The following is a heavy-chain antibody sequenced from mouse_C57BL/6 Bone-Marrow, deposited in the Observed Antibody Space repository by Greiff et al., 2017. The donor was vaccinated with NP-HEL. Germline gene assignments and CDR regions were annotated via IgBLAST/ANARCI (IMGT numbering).Heavy chain of an antibody. CDR2: IYPGSGST. J-gene: IGHJ4*01. CDR3: ARFGTGTGYDMDY. V-gene: IGHV1-55*01. CDR1: GYTFTSYW. Sequence: VQLQQPGAELVKPGASVKMSCKASGYTFTSYWITWVKQRPGQGLEWIGDIYPGSGSTNYNEKFKSKATLTVDTSSSTAYMQLSSLTSEDSAVYYCARFGTGTGYDMDYWGQGTSVTVSS. D-gene: IGHD4-1*01.